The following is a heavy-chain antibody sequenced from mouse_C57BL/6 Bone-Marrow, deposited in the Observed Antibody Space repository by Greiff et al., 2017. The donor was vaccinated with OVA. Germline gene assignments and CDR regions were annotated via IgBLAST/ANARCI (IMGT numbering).Heavy chain of an antibody. V-gene: IGHV1-9*01. CDR3: AISNRWLLRYFDV. CDR1: GYTFTGYW. Sequence: VMLVESGAELMKPGASVKLSCKATGYTFTGYWIEWVQQRPGHGLEWIGEILPGSGSTNYTEKFKGQATFTADTSSNTDYMQLSSLTTEDSGIEYWAISNRWLLRYFDVWGTGTTVTVSS. D-gene: IGHD2-3*01. J-gene: IGHJ1*03. CDR2: ILPGSGST.